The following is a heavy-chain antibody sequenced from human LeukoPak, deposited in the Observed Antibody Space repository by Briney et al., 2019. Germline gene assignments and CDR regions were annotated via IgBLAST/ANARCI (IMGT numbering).Heavy chain of an antibody. CDR3: ARALYYYGSVSYGV. CDR2: INHSGST. J-gene: IGHJ6*02. CDR1: GGSISGYY. Sequence: PSETLSLTCAVYGGSISGYYWSWIRQPPGKGLEWIGEINHSGSTNYNPSLKSRVTISVDTSKNQFSLKLSSVTAADTAVYYCARALYYYGSVSYGVWGQGTTVTVSS. V-gene: IGHV4-34*01. D-gene: IGHD3-10*01.